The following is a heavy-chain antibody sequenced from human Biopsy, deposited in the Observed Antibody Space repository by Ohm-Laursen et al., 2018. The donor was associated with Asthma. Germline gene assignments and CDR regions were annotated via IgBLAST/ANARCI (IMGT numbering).Heavy chain of an antibody. CDR1: GGTFSNFA. CDR2: IMTVFGTT. D-gene: IGHD6-19*01. V-gene: IGHV1-69*13. J-gene: IGHJ6*02. CDR3: ARCQVGYSSGWSLLLKKIYYSGMDA. Sequence: SVKVSCKAPGGTFSNFAISWVRQAPGQGLEWLGGIMTVFGTTNYAQKFQGRVTITADESTSTAYMEVTSLRSENTAIYYCARCQVGYSSGWSLLLKKIYYSGMDAWGQGTTVIVSS.